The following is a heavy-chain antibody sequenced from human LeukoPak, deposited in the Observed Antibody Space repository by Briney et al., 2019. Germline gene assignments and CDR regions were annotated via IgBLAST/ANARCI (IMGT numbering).Heavy chain of an antibody. CDR2: MNPNSGNT. V-gene: IGHV1-8*02. Sequence: ASVKVSCKASGYTFTSYDINWVRQATGQGLEWMGWMNPNSGNTGYAQKFQGRVTMTRDTSTSTVYMELSSLRSEDTAVYYCARDQGKIDPWGQGTLVTVSS. CDR3: ARDQGKIDP. CDR1: GYTFTSYD. J-gene: IGHJ5*02. D-gene: IGHD2-2*01.